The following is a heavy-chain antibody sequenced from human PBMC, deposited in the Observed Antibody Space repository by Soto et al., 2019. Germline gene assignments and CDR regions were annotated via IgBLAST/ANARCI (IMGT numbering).Heavy chain of an antibody. V-gene: IGHV1-8*01. D-gene: IGHD4-17*01. CDR1: GYTFTSYD. CDR3: ARGLGDYDPNAPDY. J-gene: IGHJ4*02. Sequence: ASVKVSCKASGYTFTSYDINWVRQATGQGLEWMGWMNPNSGNTGYAQKFQGRVTMTRNTSISTAYMELSSLRSEDTAVYYCARGLGDYDPNAPDYWGQGTLVTVSS. CDR2: MNPNSGNT.